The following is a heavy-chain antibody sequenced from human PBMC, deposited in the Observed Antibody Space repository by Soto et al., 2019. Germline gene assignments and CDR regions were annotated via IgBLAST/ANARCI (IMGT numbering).Heavy chain of an antibody. D-gene: IGHD6-19*01. CDR3: AKEKAYSSGWDGMDV. CDR1: GFTFSSYA. V-gene: IGHV3-23*01. CDR2: ISGSGIST. Sequence: EVQLLESGGGLVQPGGSLRLSCAASGFTFSSYAMSWVRQAPGKGLEWVSAISGSGISTYYADSVKGRFTISKDNSKNTLYLQMNSLRAEDTAVYYCAKEKAYSSGWDGMDVWGQGTTVTVSS. J-gene: IGHJ6*02.